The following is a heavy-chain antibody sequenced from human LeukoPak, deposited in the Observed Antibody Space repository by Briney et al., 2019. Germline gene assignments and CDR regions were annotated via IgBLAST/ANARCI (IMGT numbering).Heavy chain of an antibody. CDR3: ARDTNGNSGSYYVRRYYFDY. D-gene: IGHD1-26*01. CDR2: ISAYNGNT. Sequence: ASVKVSCKASGYTFTSYGISWVRQAPGQGLEWMGWISAYNGNTNYAQKLQGRVTMTTDTSTSTAYMELRSLRSDDTAVYYCARDTNGNSGSYYVRRYYFDYWGQGTLVTVSS. CDR1: GYTFTSYG. J-gene: IGHJ4*02. V-gene: IGHV1-18*01.